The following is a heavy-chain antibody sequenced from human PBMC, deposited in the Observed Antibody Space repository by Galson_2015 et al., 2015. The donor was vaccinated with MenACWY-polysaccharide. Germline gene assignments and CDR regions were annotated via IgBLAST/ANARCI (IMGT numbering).Heavy chain of an antibody. CDR2: INTNTGNP. CDR3: VREPTYSGSFGWFDP. J-gene: IGHJ5*02. V-gene: IGHV7-4-1*02. CDR1: GYTFTTYA. Sequence: SVKVSCKASGYTFTTYAMNWVRQAPGQGLEWLGWINTNTGNPTYAQGFTGRFVFSLDTSVSTAYLQISSLKAADTAMYYCVREPTYSGSFGWFDPWGQGTLVTVSS. D-gene: IGHD1-26*01.